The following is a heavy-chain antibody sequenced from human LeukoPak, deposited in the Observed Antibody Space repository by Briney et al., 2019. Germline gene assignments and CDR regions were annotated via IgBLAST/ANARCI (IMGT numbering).Heavy chain of an antibody. CDR1: GGTFISYA. CDR3: ARSRITMVRGRTNWFDP. Sequence: SVKVSFKASGGTFISYAISWVRQAPGQGLEWMGGIIPIFGTANYAQKFQGRVTITTDESTSTAYMELSSLRSEDTAVYYCARSRITMVRGRTNWFDPWGQGTLVTVSS. CDR2: IIPIFGTA. J-gene: IGHJ5*02. V-gene: IGHV1-69*05. D-gene: IGHD3-10*01.